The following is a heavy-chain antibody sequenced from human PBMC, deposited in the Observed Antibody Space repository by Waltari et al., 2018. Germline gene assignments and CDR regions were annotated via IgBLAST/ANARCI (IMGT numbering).Heavy chain of an antibody. D-gene: IGHD3-22*01. CDR3: ARIAEYYYDSSGYYFDY. CDR1: GGTFSSYA. V-gene: IGHV1-69*05. Sequence: QVQLVQSGAEVKKPGSSVKVSCKASGGTFSSYAISWVRQAPGQGLEWMGGIIPIFGTANYAQKFQGRVTITTDESTSTAYMELSSLRSEDTAVYYCARIAEYYYDSSGYYFDYWGQGTLVTVSS. CDR2: IIPIFGTA. J-gene: IGHJ4*02.